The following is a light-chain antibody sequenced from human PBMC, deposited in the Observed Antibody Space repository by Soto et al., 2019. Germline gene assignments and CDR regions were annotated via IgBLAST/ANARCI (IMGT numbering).Light chain of an antibody. CDR2: NND. J-gene: IGLJ1*01. Sequence: QSVLTQPPSVSGAPGLRVTFSCTGNSSNIGADFGVHWYRQVPGTAPKLLIFNNDNRPSGIPDRFSGSRSGSSASLAVTGLQAEDEATYYCQSYDSSLSGYVFGSGTKVTVL. V-gene: IGLV1-40*01. CDR3: QSYDSSLSGYV. CDR1: SSNIGADFG.